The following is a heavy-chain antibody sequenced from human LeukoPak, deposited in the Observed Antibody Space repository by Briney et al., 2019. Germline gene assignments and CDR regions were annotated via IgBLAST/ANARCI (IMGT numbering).Heavy chain of an antibody. CDR2: TRNKTKSYST. D-gene: IGHD2-21*02. CDR1: GLILSDHY. J-gene: IGHJ3*02. V-gene: IGHV3-72*01. CDR3: VRVCDSDCQGAHAFDI. Sequence: GGSLRLSCAVSGLILSDHYIDWVRQAAGKGLEWVGWTRNKTKSYSTAYAASVEGRFTISRDDLENSVYLEMNSLKSEDTAVYYCVRVCDSDCQGAHAFDIWGQGTKVTVSS.